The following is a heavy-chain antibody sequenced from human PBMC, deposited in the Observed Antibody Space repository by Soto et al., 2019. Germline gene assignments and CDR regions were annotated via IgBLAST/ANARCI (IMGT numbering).Heavy chain of an antibody. D-gene: IGHD5-18*01. J-gene: IGHJ4*02. Sequence: SVKVSCKASGFTFTSSAVQWVRQARGQRLEWIGWIVVGSGSTNYAQKFQERVTITRDMSTSTAYMELSSLRSEDTAVYYCARGSTAMVLHFDYWGQGTLVTVSS. V-gene: IGHV1-58*01. CDR2: IVVGSGST. CDR3: ARGSTAMVLHFDY. CDR1: GFTFTSSA.